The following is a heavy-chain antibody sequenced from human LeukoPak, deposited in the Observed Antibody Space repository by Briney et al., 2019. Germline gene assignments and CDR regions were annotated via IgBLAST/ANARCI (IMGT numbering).Heavy chain of an antibody. D-gene: IGHD6-6*01. Sequence: SETLSLTCTVSGGSISSDGYYWSWIRQPPGKGLEWIGHIYHSGSTYYNPSLRSRVTISVDTSKNQFSLKLSSVTAADTAVYYCASDSNEYSSSSSWNLFDYWGQGTLVTVSS. CDR2: IYHSGST. J-gene: IGHJ4*02. V-gene: IGHV4-30-2*02. CDR1: GGSISSDGYY. CDR3: ASDSNEYSSSSSWNLFDY.